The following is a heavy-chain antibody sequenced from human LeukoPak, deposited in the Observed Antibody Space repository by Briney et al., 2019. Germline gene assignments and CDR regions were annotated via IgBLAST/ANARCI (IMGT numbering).Heavy chain of an antibody. CDR2: IYYSGST. D-gene: IGHD1-26*01. CDR3: ARVSGSSRNDY. CDR1: GGSISSSNYY. J-gene: IGHJ4*02. V-gene: IGHV4-39*01. Sequence: SETLSLTCTVSGGSISSSNYYWGWIRQPPGKGLEWIGSIYYSGSTYYNPSLRSRVTISADTSKNQFSLKLSSVTAADTAVYYCARVSGSSRNDYWGPGALVTVSS.